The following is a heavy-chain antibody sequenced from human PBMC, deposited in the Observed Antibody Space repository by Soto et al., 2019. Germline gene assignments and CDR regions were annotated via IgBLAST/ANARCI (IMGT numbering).Heavy chain of an antibody. CDR3: ARAGYYDSSGCYYSGWWFDP. J-gene: IGHJ5*02. CDR2: IIPIFGTA. V-gene: IGHV1-69*13. Sequence: SVKVSCKASGGTFSSYAISWVRQAPGQRREWMGGIIPIFGTANYAQKFQGRVTITADESTSTAYMELSSLRSEDTAVYYCARAGYYDSSGCYYSGWWFDPWGQGTLVTVS. CDR1: GGTFSSYA. D-gene: IGHD3-22*01.